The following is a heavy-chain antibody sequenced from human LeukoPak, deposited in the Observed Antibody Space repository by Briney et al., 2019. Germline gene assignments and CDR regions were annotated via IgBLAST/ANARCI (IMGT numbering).Heavy chain of an antibody. CDR1: GGSITSYY. J-gene: IGHJ4*02. CDR3: ARGVGYGSGSYYPDY. D-gene: IGHD3-10*01. CDR2: IHYSGST. Sequence: PSDTLSLTCTVSGGSITSYYWSWIRQPPGKGLEWMVDIHYSGSTNYNPSVKSRVTISVDTSKNQFSLKLRSVTAADTAVYYCARGVGYGSGSYYPDYWGQGTLVTVSS. V-gene: IGHV4-59*08.